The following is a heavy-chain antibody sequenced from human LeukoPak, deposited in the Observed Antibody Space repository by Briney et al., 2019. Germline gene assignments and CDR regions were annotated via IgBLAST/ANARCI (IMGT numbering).Heavy chain of an antibody. D-gene: IGHD2-21*01. J-gene: IGHJ4*02. Sequence: SETLSLTCTVSGGSISGYYWSWIRQPPGKGPEWIGYTSYSGSTAYNPSLKSRVTISVDTSKSQFSLKLSSVTAADTAVYYCARGSDNHAWRLGSWGQGTLVTVSS. CDR3: ARGSDNHAWRLGS. CDR2: TSYSGST. V-gene: IGHV4-59*01. CDR1: GGSISGYY.